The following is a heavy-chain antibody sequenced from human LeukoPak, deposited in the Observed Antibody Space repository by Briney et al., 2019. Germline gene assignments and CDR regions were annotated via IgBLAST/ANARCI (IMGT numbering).Heavy chain of an antibody. D-gene: IGHD3-22*01. J-gene: IGHJ4*02. Sequence: KPSETLSLTCTVSGGSISSSSYYWGWIRQPPGEGLEWIGSIYYSGSTYYNPSLKSRVTISVDTSKNQFFLKLSSVTAADTAVYYCARDLSYYYDSSGGPFDYWGQGTLVTVSS. CDR1: GGSISSSSYY. CDR3: ARDLSYYYDSSGGPFDY. V-gene: IGHV4-39*07. CDR2: IYYSGST.